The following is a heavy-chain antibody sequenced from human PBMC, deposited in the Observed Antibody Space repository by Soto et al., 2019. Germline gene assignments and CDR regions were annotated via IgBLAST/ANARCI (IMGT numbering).Heavy chain of an antibody. Sequence: ASVKVSCKASGYSFTSYYMHWVRQAPGQGLEWMGIINPSGGSTNYAQKFQGRVTITADESTSTAYMELSSLRSEDTAVYYCARCYGSGSYSYFDYWGQGTLVTVS. J-gene: IGHJ4*02. V-gene: IGHV1-46*01. CDR2: INPSGGST. CDR3: ARCYGSGSYSYFDY. CDR1: GYSFTSYY. D-gene: IGHD3-10*01.